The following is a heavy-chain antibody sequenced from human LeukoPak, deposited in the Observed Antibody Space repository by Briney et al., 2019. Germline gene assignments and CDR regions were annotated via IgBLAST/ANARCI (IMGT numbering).Heavy chain of an antibody. CDR2: ISLYKGNT. J-gene: IGHJ4*02. CDR3: ARGYSSGCYPYFDY. V-gene: IGHV1-18*01. CDR1: GYSFISFG. D-gene: IGHD3-22*01. Sequence: GASVKVSCKASGYSFISFGISWVRQAPGHGLEWIGWISLYKGNTNYAQNVQGRVTMTTDTSTDTAYMELRSLRSDDTAVYYCARGYSSGCYPYFDYWGQGTLVTVSS.